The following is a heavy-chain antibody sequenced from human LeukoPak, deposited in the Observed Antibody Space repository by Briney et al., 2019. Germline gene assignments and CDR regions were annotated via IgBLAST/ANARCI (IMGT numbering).Heavy chain of an antibody. D-gene: IGHD3-22*01. CDR3: ASQSEFYYYDSSGYYLRNYYFGMEG. V-gene: IGHV1-2*02. CDR1: GYTFTGYY. J-gene: IGHJ6*02. Sequence: ASVKVSCKASGYTFTGYYMHWVRQAPGQGLEWMGWINPNSGGTNYAQKFQGRVTMTRDTSISTAYMELSRLRTDDTAVYYCASQSEFYYYDSSGYYLRNYYFGMEGQGQGATVTVSS. CDR2: INPNSGGT.